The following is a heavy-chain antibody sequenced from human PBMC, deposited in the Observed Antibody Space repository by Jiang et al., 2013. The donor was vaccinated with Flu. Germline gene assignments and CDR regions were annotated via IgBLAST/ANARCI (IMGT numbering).Heavy chain of an antibody. CDR2: IYSNDDK. Sequence: KPTQTLTLTCTFSGFSLSTSGVAVGWIRRPPGKALEWLVVIYSNDDKRYSPSLKSRITITKDTSKNHVVLAMTNMDPLDTATHYCARALNFFRAGLSFDHWGQGTLVTVSS. D-gene: IGHD2/OR15-2a*01. J-gene: IGHJ4*02. V-gene: IGHV2-5*01. CDR1: GFSLSTSGVA. CDR3: ARALNFFRAGLSFDH.